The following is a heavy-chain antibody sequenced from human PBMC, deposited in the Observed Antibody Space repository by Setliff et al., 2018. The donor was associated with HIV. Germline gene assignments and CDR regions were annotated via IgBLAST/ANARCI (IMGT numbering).Heavy chain of an antibody. CDR1: GDSISSGSYY. V-gene: IGHV4-61*02. D-gene: IGHD2-2*01. CDR2: IYTCGST. J-gene: IGHJ6*01. Sequence: SETLSLTCTVSGDSISSGSYYWNWIRQPAGKGLEWIGRIYTCGSTNYNPSLKSRVTMSLDSSRKQFSLRLISVTAADTAVYYCARGPSGRAPAPARAPHYYGLDLWGPGTTVTVSS. CDR3: ARGPSGRAPAPARAPHYYGLDL.